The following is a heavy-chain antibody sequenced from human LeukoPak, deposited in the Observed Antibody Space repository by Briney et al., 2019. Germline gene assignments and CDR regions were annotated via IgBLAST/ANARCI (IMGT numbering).Heavy chain of an antibody. CDR1: GGSINSYY. CDR3: ARHSAHSSTNDAFDI. D-gene: IGHD6-13*01. Sequence: SETLSLTCTVSGGSINSYYWSWIRQPPGKGLEWIGDIYYSGSPDYSPSLKSRVTISEDTSKNQFSLKLTSVTAADTAVYYCARHSAHSSTNDAFDIWGQGTMVIVSS. V-gene: IGHV4-59*01. J-gene: IGHJ3*02. CDR2: IYYSGSP.